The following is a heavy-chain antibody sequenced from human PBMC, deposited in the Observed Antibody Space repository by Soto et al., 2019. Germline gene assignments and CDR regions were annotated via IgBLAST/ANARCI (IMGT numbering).Heavy chain of an antibody. V-gene: IGHV3-23*01. CDR2: ISGSGGST. CDR1: GFTFSSYA. CDR3: AKDPRTISGVVIISLGQPLYYSDY. Sequence: GGSLRLSCAASGFTFSSYAMSWVRQAPGKGLEWVSAISGSGGSTYYADSVKGRFTISRDNSKNTLYLQMNSLRAEDTAVYYCAKDPRTISGVVIISLGQPLYYSDYWGQGTLVTASS. J-gene: IGHJ4*02. D-gene: IGHD3-3*01.